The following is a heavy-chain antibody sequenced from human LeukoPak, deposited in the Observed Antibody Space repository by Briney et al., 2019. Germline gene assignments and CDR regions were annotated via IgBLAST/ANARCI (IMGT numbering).Heavy chain of an antibody. V-gene: IGHV1-2*02. CDR3: ARGRDLDCSSTSCSMFDY. J-gene: IGHJ4*02. D-gene: IGHD2-2*01. CDR2: INPNSGGT. Sequence: ASVKVSCKASGYTFIGYYIHWVRQAPGQGLEWMGWINPNSGGTNYAQNFQGRVTMTRDTSINTAYMEPSTLTSDDTAVYYCARGRDLDCSSTSCSMFDYWGQGTLVTVSS. CDR1: GYTFIGYY.